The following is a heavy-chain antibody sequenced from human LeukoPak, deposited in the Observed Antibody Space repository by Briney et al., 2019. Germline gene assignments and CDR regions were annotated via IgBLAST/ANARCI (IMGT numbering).Heavy chain of an antibody. CDR3: ARGARGGGTYYYDSSGYYWTSFDY. CDR1: GFTFSSYA. V-gene: IGHV3-30*01. J-gene: IGHJ4*02. CDR2: ISYDGSNK. D-gene: IGHD3-22*01. Sequence: GRSLRLSCAASGFTFSSYAMHWVRQAPGKGLEWVAVISYDGSNKYYADSVKGRFTISRDNSKSTLYLQMNSLRAEDTAVYYCARGARGGGTYYYDSSGYYWTSFDYWGQGTLVTVSS.